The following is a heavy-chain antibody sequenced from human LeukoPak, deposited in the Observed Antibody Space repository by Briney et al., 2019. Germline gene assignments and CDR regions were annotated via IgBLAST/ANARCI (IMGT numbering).Heavy chain of an antibody. V-gene: IGHV4-59*08. Sequence: SETLSLTCTVSGGSISSYYWSWIRQPPGKGLEWIGYIYYSGSTNYNPSLKSRVTISVDTSKNQFSLKLGSVTAADTAVYYCARGSYDFWSGYSPYYYYYGMDVWGQGTTVTVSS. CDR3: ARGSYDFWSGYSPYYYYYGMDV. J-gene: IGHJ6*02. D-gene: IGHD3/OR15-3a*01. CDR1: GGSISSYY. CDR2: IYYSGST.